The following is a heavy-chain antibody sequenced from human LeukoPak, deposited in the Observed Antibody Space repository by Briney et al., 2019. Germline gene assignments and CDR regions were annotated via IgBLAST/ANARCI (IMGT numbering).Heavy chain of an antibody. D-gene: IGHD6-13*01. CDR2: ISGSGGST. Sequence: GGFLRLSCAASGFTFSSYAMSWVRQAPGKGLEWVSAISGSGGSTYYADSVKGRFTISRDNSKNTLYLQMNSLRAEDTAVYYCALRETAAGPFDYWGQGTLVTVSS. J-gene: IGHJ4*02. CDR1: GFTFSSYA. V-gene: IGHV3-23*01. CDR3: ALRETAAGPFDY.